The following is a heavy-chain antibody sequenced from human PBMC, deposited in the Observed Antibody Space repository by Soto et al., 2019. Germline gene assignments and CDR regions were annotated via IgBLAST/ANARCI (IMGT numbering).Heavy chain of an antibody. CDR2: IYYSGST. D-gene: IGHD3-10*01. CDR3: ARALWFGSLYGMDV. CDR1: GGSISSYY. Sequence: QVQLQESGPGLVKPSETLSLTCTVSGGSISSYYWSWIRQHPGKGLEWIGYIYYSGSTNYNPSLKSRITISVDTSKNQFSLKLSSVTAADTAVYYCARALWFGSLYGMDVWGQGTTVTVTS. V-gene: IGHV4-59*01. J-gene: IGHJ6*02.